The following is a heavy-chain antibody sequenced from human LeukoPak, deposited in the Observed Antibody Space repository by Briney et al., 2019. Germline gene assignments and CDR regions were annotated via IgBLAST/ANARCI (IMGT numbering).Heavy chain of an antibody. CDR1: GYSISSGYY. D-gene: IGHD6-6*01. CDR2: IYHSGST. V-gene: IGHV4-38-2*02. CDR3: ARDWGVSARPGYMDV. J-gene: IGHJ6*03. Sequence: ASETLSLTCTVSGYSISSGYYWGWIRQPPGKGLEWIGSIYHSGSTYYNPSLKSRVTISVDTSKNQFSLKLSSVTAADTAVYYCARDWGVSARPGYMDVWGKGTTVTVSS.